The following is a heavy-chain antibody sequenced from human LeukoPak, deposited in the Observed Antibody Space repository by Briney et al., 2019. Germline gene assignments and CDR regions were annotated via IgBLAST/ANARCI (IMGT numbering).Heavy chain of an antibody. Sequence: GGSLRLSCAASGFTFSTFGLNWVRQAPGKGLEWVAVISSDGGNKHYADSVKGRFTISRDNSKNTLSLQMNSLRAEDTAVYYCAKDQAVYGDYEFDYWGQGTLVTVSP. CDR3: AKDQAVYGDYEFDY. CDR2: ISSDGGNK. CDR1: GFTFSTFG. D-gene: IGHD4-17*01. V-gene: IGHV3-30*18. J-gene: IGHJ4*02.